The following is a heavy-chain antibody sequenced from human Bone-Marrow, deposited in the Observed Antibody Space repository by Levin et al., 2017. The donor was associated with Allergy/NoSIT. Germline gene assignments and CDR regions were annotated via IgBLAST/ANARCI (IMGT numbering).Heavy chain of an antibody. CDR3: AKDDIAAAGTSRWFDP. D-gene: IGHD6-13*01. J-gene: IGHJ5*02. CDR2: ISGSGGGT. V-gene: IGHV3-23*01. CDR1: GFTFSSYA. Sequence: PGGSLRLSCAASGFTFSSYAMSWVRQAPGKGLEWVSAISGSGGGTYYADSVKGRFTISRDNSKNTLYLQMNSLRAEDTAVYYCAKDDIAAAGTSRWFDPWGQGTLVTVSS.